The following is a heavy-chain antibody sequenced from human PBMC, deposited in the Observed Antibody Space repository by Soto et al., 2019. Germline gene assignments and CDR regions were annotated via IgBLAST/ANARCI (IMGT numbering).Heavy chain of an antibody. J-gene: IGHJ4*02. V-gene: IGHV4-59*01. D-gene: IGHD6-13*01. CDR3: ARLGTAGVDY. CDR1: GGSISSYY. CDR2: IYYSGST. Sequence: SETLSLTCTVSGGSISSYYWSWIRQPPGKGLEWIGYIYYSGSTNYNPSLKSRVTISVDTSKNQFSLKLSSVTAADTAVYYCARLGTAGVDYWGQGTLVTVSS.